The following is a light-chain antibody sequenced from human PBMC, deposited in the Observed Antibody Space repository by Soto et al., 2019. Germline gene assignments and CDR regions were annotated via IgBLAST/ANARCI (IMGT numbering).Light chain of an antibody. J-gene: IGKJ1*01. V-gene: IGKV1-5*03. CDR2: MAS. Sequence: DIQMTQSPSTLSASVGDRVTITCRASQSISSWLAWYQQKPGKAPKSLIYMASNLESGVPSRISGSGSGTEFTLTISSLQPDDFATYYCQQYNTYPWTFGQGTKVEIK. CDR3: QQYNTYPWT. CDR1: QSISSW.